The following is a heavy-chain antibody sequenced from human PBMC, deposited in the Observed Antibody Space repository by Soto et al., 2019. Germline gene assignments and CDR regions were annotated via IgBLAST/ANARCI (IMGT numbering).Heavy chain of an antibody. CDR1: GFIVSSYY. V-gene: IGHV3-53*01. Sequence: GGSLRLSCAGSGFIVSSYYMSWARQAPGKGLEWISVIYSGGSTYYADSVKGRFTISRDNSENTLYLQLNSLRAEDTAVYYCAKSGGNGWFADAFDVWGQGTMVTVSS. J-gene: IGHJ3*01. D-gene: IGHD6-19*01. CDR3: AKSGGNGWFADAFDV. CDR2: IYSGGST.